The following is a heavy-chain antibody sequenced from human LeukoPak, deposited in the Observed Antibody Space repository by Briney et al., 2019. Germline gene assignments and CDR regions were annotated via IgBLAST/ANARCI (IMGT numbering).Heavy chain of an antibody. D-gene: IGHD4-17*01. CDR3: ARQISKFYGDYSLDY. Sequence: GESLKISCKGSGYSFTSYWIGWVRQMPGKGLEWMGIIYPGDSDTRYSPSFQGQVTISADKSISTAYLQWSSLKASDTAMYYCARQISKFYGDYSLDYWGQGTLVTVSS. J-gene: IGHJ4*02. CDR2: IYPGDSDT. V-gene: IGHV5-51*01. CDR1: GYSFTSYW.